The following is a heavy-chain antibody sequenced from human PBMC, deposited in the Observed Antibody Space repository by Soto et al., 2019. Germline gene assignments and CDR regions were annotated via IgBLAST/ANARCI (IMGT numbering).Heavy chain of an antibody. D-gene: IGHD2-15*01. CDR1: GGSFSGYY. V-gene: IGHV4-34*01. Sequence: SGTLSLTCAVYGGSFSGYYWSWIRQPPGKGLEWIGEINHSGSTNYNPSLKSRVTISVDTSKNQFSLKLSSVTAADTAVYYCARTPRGGVVVAATPYNYYGIDVWGQGTTVPVPS. J-gene: IGHJ6*02. CDR2: INHSGST. CDR3: ARTPRGGVVVAATPYNYYGIDV.